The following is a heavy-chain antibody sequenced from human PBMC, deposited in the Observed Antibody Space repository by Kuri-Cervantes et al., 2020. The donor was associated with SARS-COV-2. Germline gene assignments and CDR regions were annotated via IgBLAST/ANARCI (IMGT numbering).Heavy chain of an antibody. CDR3: VRDGDHWNFDY. Sequence: GESLKISCAASGFTFSSYGMHWVRQAPGKGLEWVAVIWYDGSNKYYADSVKGRFTISRDNSKNTLYLQMNSLRAEGTAVYYCVRDGDHWNFDYWGQGTLVTVSS. CDR1: GFTFSSYG. V-gene: IGHV3-33*01. D-gene: IGHD1-1*01. CDR2: IWYDGSNK. J-gene: IGHJ4*02.